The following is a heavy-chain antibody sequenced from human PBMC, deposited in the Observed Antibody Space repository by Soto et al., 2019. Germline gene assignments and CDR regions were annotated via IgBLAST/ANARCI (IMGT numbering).Heavy chain of an antibody. Sequence: QVQLVESGGGLVKPGGSLRLSCAASGFTFSDYYMSWIRQAPGKGLEWVSYISSSSSYTNYADSVKGRFTISRDNAKNSLYLQMNSLRAEDTAVYYCARVRYYYDSSGYYFDYFDYWGQGTLVTVSS. J-gene: IGHJ4*02. CDR1: GFTFSDYY. D-gene: IGHD3-22*01. V-gene: IGHV3-11*06. CDR2: ISSSSSYT. CDR3: ARVRYYYDSSGYYFDYFDY.